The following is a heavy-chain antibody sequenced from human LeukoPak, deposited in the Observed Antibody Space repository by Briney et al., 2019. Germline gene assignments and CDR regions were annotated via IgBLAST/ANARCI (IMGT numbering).Heavy chain of an antibody. Sequence: SGGSLRLSCAASGFIFSNYGMHWVRQAPDKGLEWVTFIRYDGNKKYYADSVTGRFTISRDNSKNTLNLQMNSLRADDTAVYYCAKSFCGGDCYGIDHWGQGTLVTVSS. CDR3: AKSFCGGDCYGIDH. V-gene: IGHV3-30*02. D-gene: IGHD2-21*02. CDR2: IRYDGNKK. CDR1: GFIFSNYG. J-gene: IGHJ4*02.